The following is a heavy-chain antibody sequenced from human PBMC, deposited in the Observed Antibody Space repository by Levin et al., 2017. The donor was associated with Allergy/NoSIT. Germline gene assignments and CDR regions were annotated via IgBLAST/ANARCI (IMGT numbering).Heavy chain of an antibody. D-gene: IGHD3-3*01. J-gene: IGHJ4*02. CDR1: GGSISSSNW. CDR2: IYHSGST. CDR3: ASSPYYDFWSGDY. V-gene: IGHV4-4*02. Sequence: SSETLSLTCAVSGGSISSSNWWSWVRQPPGKGLEWIGEIYHSGSTNYNPSLKSRVTISVDKSKNQFSLKLSSVTAADTAVYYCASSPYYDFWSGDYWGQGTLVTVSS.